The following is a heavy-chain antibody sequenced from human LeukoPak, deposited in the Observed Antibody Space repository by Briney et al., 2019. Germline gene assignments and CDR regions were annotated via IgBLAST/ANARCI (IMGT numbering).Heavy chain of an antibody. J-gene: IGHJ4*02. Sequence: SETLSLTCTVSGDSITTHPWSWVRQTSGKGLDYIGFIDSNGNTNYNPSLKTRVIISSDTSTNQISLTLNSVAAADTAVSYCSRLAKCDGNCYSFDLWGQGMLVTVSS. CDR3: SRLAKCDGNCYSFDL. V-gene: IGHV4-59*11. CDR1: GDSITTHP. D-gene: IGHD2-15*01. CDR2: IDSNGNT.